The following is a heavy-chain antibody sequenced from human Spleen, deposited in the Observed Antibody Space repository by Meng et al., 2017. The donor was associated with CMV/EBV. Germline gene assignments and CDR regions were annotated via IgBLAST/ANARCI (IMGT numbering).Heavy chain of an antibody. CDR1: GFTFDDYA. CDR3: TTDGSERYQLPMEAIY. CDR2: ISWNSGSI. Sequence: SLKISCAASGFTFDDYAMHWVRQAPGKGLEWVSGISWNSGSIGYADSVKGRFTISRDNSRNTLSLQMNSLRAEDTAVYYCTTDGSERYQLPMEAIYWGQGTLVTVSS. D-gene: IGHD2-2*01. V-gene: IGHV3-9*01. J-gene: IGHJ4*02.